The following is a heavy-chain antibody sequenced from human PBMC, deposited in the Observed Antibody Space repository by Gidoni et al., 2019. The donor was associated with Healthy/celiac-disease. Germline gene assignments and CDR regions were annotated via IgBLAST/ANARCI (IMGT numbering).Heavy chain of an antibody. CDR1: GFSLSTSGVG. CDR3: SRATQLAGYDQPHNSRYNWFDP. V-gene: IGHV2-5*02. D-gene: IGHD5-12*01. CDR2: IYWDDDK. J-gene: IGHJ5*02. Sequence: QITLKESGPTLVNPTPTLTLTCTFSGFSLSTSGVGVGWLRPPPGKALEWLALIYWDDDKRYSPSLKSRLTITKDTSKNQVVLTMTNMDPVDTATYYGSRATQLAGYDQPHNSRYNWFDPWGQGTLVTVSS.